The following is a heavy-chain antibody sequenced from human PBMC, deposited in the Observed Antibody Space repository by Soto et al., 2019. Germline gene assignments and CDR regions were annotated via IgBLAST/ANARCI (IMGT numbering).Heavy chain of an antibody. D-gene: IGHD2-2*02. V-gene: IGHV3-23*01. J-gene: IGHJ6*02. CDR1: GFTFSSYA. Sequence: GGSLRLSCAASGFTFSSYAMSWVRQAPGKGLEWVSAISGSGGSTYYADSVKGRFTISRDNSKNTLYLQMNSLRAEDTAVYYCAKWAGRPGYCSSPSCYTYTGYYYYGMDVWGPGTTVTVS. CDR3: AKWAGRPGYCSSPSCYTYTGYYYYGMDV. CDR2: ISGSGGST.